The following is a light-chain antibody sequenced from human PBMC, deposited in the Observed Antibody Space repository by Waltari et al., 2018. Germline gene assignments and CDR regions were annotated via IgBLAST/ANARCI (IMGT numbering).Light chain of an antibody. CDR2: RND. CDR3: AAWDDRMNGHWV. CDR1: SSNIGNNY. V-gene: IGLV1-47*01. J-gene: IGLJ3*02. Sequence: QSVLTQPPSVSAAPGQRVTISCSGGSSNIGNNYVSWYRQFPGKAPKLLIYRNDQRPSGVPDRFSASKSGTSASLAISGLQSEDEADYYCAAWDDRMNGHWVFGGGTKVTVL.